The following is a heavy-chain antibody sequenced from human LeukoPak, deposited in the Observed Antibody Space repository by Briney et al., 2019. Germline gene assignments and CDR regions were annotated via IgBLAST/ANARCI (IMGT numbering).Heavy chain of an antibody. D-gene: IGHD6-6*01. J-gene: IGHJ4*02. CDR3: AKQIEYSSSSAYFDF. CDR2: IYSGGST. V-gene: IGHV3-66*04. Sequence: GGSLRLSCAASGFTVSSNYMSWVRQAPGKGLEWVSVIYSGGSTYYADSVKGRFTISRDNSKNTLHLQMNSLRADDTAVYYCAKQIEYSSSSAYFDFWGQGALVTVSS. CDR1: GFTVSSNY.